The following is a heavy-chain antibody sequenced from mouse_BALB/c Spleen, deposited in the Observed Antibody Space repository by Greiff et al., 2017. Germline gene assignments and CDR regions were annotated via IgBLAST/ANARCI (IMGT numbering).Heavy chain of an antibody. CDR1: GFTFSSYA. CDR3: ARDRGGNYDFDY. D-gene: IGHD2-1*01. CDR2: ISSGGSYT. V-gene: IGHV5-9-4*01. J-gene: IGHJ2*01. Sequence: EVMLVESGGGLVKPGGSLKLSCAASGFTFSSYAMSWVRQSPEKRLEWVAEISSGGSYTYYPDTVTGRFTISRDNAKNTLYLEMSSLRSEDTAMYYCARDRGGNYDFDYWGQGTTLTVSS.